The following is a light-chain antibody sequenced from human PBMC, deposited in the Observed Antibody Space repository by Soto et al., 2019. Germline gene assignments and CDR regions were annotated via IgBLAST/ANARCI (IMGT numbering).Light chain of an antibody. CDR2: DAS. J-gene: IGKJ4*01. Sequence: DSPMTQSPSSLSASVGDRVTITCQASQDINNYLNWYQQKPGKAPKLLIYDASNLETGVPSRFNGRGSGTHFTFTISSLQPGDFATYFCQQYDNLILTCGGGTKVEIK. CDR1: QDINNY. V-gene: IGKV1-33*01. CDR3: QQYDNLILT.